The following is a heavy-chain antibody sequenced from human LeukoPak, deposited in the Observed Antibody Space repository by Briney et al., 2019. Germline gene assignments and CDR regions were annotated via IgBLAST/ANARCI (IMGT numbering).Heavy chain of an antibody. J-gene: IGHJ3*02. CDR3: AREEGPDDLWSRADAFDI. V-gene: IGHV4-4*07. CDR1: GDSISNYY. CDR2: IYTSGST. D-gene: IGHD3-3*01. Sequence: SETLSLTCIVSGDSISNYYWSWIRQPAGKGLEWIGRIYTSGSTNYNPSLKSRVTMSVDTSKNQFSLKLTSVTAADTAVYYCAREEGPDDLWSRADAFDIWGQGTMVTVSS.